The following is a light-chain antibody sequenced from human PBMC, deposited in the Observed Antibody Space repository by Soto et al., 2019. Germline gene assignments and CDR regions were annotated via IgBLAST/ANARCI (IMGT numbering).Light chain of an antibody. V-gene: IGLV2-11*01. Sequence: QAVLTQPRSVSGSPGQSVTISCTGTSSDVGGYNYVSWYQQHPGKAPKLIIYDVSKRPSGVPDRFSDSKSGNTASLTISGLQAEDEADYYCCSYAGSYTVIFGGGTKVTVL. CDR2: DVS. J-gene: IGLJ2*01. CDR1: SSDVGGYNY. CDR3: CSYAGSYTVI.